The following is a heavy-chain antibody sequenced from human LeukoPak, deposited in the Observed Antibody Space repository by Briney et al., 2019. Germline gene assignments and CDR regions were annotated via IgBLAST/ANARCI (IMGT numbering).Heavy chain of an antibody. CDR2: IYYSGST. J-gene: IGHJ4*02. CDR3: ARQGVGATDC. D-gene: IGHD1-26*01. CDR1: GFTFSSYS. Sequence: PGGSLRLSCAASGFTFSSYSMSWVRQAPGKGLEWIGYIYYSGSTYYNPSLKSRVTISVDTSKNQFSLRLISVTAVDTAVYYCARQGVGATDCWAQGTLVTVSS. V-gene: IGHV4-59*08.